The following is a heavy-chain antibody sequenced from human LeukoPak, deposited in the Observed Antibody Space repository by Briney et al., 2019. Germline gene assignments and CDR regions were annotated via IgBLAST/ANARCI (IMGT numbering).Heavy chain of an antibody. CDR2: ISISSSYI. V-gene: IGHV3-21*01. J-gene: IGHJ5*02. CDR1: GFTFSSYS. Sequence: PGGSLRLSCAASGFTFSSYSMNWVRPAPGKGLEWVSSISISSSYIYYADSVKGRFTISRDNAKNSLYLQMNSLRAEDTAVYYCARTPIAAAGTRWFDPWGQGTLVTVSS. CDR3: ARTPIAAAGTRWFDP. D-gene: IGHD6-13*01.